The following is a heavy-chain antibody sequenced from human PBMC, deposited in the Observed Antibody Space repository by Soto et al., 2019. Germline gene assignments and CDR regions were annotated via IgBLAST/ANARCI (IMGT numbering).Heavy chain of an antibody. CDR3: ANTIAYCGGDCYAFDY. CDR2: IYYSGST. Sequence: PSETLSLTCTVSGGSIRSGCYYWSWIRQHPGKGLEWIGYIYYSGSTYYNPSLKSRVTISVDTSKNQFSLKLSSVTAADTAMYYCANTIAYCGGDCYAFDYWGQGTLVTVSS. J-gene: IGHJ4*02. V-gene: IGHV4-31*03. D-gene: IGHD2-21*02. CDR1: GGSIRSGCYY.